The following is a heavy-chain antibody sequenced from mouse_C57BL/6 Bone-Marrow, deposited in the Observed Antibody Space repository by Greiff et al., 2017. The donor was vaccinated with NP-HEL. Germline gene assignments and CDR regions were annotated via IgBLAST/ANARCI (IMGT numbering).Heavy chain of an antibody. V-gene: IGHV1-81*01. D-gene: IGHD2-5*01. J-gene: IGHJ4*01. Sequence: VQLQQSGAELARPGASVKLSCKASGYTFTSYGISWVKQRTGQGLEWIGEIYPRSGNTYYNEKFKGKATLTADKSSSTAYMELRSRTSEDSAVEVWARGAYDRKYGDARDDWGQGTSVTGYS. CDR1: GYTFTSYG. CDR2: IYPRSGNT. CDR3: ARGAYDRKYGDARDD.